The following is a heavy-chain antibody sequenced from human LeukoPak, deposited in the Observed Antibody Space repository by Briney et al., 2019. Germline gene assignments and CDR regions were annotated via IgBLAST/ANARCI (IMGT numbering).Heavy chain of an antibody. D-gene: IGHD3-10*01. CDR1: GGSISSYY. CDR2: IYTSGST. J-gene: IGHJ4*02. V-gene: IGHV4-4*07. CDR3: ARSELLWFGGVNSGFDY. Sequence: PSETLSLTCTVSGGSISSYYWSWIRQPAGKGLEWIGRIYTSGSTNYNPSLKSRVTMSVDTSKNQFSLKLSSVTAADTAVYYCARSELLWFGGVNSGFDYWGQGTLVTVSS.